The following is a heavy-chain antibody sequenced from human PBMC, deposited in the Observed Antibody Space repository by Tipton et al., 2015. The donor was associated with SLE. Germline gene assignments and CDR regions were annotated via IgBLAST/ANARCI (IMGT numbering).Heavy chain of an antibody. J-gene: IGHJ4*02. Sequence: TLSLTCTVSGGSISSSSYYWGWIRQPPGKGLEWIGSIYYSGSTYYNPSLKSRVTTSVDTSKNQFSLKLSSVTAADTAVYYCARGAAHLADWGQGTLVTVSS. CDR2: IYYSGST. CDR1: GGSISSSSYY. CDR3: ARGAAHLAD. D-gene: IGHD1-26*01. V-gene: IGHV4-39*01.